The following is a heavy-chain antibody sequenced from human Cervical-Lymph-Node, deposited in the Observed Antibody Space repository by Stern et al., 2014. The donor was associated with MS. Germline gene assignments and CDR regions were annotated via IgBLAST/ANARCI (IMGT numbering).Heavy chain of an antibody. Sequence: QVKLVESGGGVVQPGGSLRLSCAASGFVFRGYALHWVRQAPGKGLEWVALIAYDGRDKYYTDSVKGRFTVSRDNSNNTVDLEMNSLRLEDTAVYYCAKGGSGSYLDWGQGSLVTVSS. CDR3: AKGGSGSYLD. CDR1: GFVFRGYA. V-gene: IGHV3-30*04. J-gene: IGHJ4*02. CDR2: IAYDGRDK. D-gene: IGHD1-26*01.